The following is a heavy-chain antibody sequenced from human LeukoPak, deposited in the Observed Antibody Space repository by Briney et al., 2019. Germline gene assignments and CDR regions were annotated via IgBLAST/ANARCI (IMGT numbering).Heavy chain of an antibody. V-gene: IGHV3-30-3*01. Sequence: RGSLRLSCAPSGFTFSSYAMHWVRQAPGKGLEWVAVISYAGSNKFYADSVRGRVTISRDNSKNTLYLQMNSLSAEDTAVYYCARSPLTNNYYESSGLFFYWGQGTLVTVSS. CDR1: GFTFSSYA. CDR3: ARSPLTNNYYESSGLFFY. J-gene: IGHJ4*02. CDR2: ISYAGSNK. D-gene: IGHD3-22*01.